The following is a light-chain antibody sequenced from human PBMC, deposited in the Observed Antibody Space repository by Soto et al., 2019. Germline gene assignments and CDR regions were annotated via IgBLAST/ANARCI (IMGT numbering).Light chain of an antibody. CDR1: SSDVGGYNY. CDR3: SSYTGSTSYV. J-gene: IGLJ1*01. CDR2: DVT. Sequence: QSALTQSASVYGSPGQSITISCTGTSSDVGGYNYVSWYQQHPGKAPKLMIYDVTYRPSGVSNRFSGSKSGNTASLTISGLQAEDEADYYCSSYTGSTSYVFGPGTKVTVL. V-gene: IGLV2-14*01.